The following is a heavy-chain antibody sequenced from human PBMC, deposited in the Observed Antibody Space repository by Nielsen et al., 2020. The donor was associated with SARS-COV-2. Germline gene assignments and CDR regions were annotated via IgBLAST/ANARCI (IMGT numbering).Heavy chain of an antibody. CDR2: ISYDGSNK. CDR1: GFTFSSYG. V-gene: IGHV3-30*18. D-gene: IGHD2-2*01. CDR3: AKDDIDIVVVPAANGIDY. J-gene: IGHJ4*02. Sequence: GGSLRLSCAASGFTFSSYGMHWVRQAPGKGLEWVAVISYDGSNKYYADSVKGRFTISRDNSKNTLYLQMNSLRAEDTAVYYCAKDDIDIVVVPAANGIDYWGQGTLVTVSS.